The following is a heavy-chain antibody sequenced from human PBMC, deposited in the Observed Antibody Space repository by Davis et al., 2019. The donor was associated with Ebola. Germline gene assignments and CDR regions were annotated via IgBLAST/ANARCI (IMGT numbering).Heavy chain of an antibody. D-gene: IGHD6-19*01. CDR2: IRSKANSYAT. Sequence: PGGSLRLSCAASGFIFSGSAMHWVRQASGKGLEWVGRIRSKANSYATAYAASVKGRFTISRDDSKNTAYLQMNSLKTEDTAVYYCTRQDSSDWYDYWGQGTLVTVSS. V-gene: IGHV3-73*01. CDR3: TRQDSSDWYDY. CDR1: GFIFSGSA. J-gene: IGHJ4*02.